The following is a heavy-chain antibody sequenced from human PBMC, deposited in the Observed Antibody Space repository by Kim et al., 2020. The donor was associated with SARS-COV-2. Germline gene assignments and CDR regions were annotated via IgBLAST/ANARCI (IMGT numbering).Heavy chain of an antibody. D-gene: IGHD1-26*01. CDR3: ASVGLEDS. V-gene: IGHV4-34*01. Sequence: SETPSLTCAVYGGSFSGYYWSWIRQPPGKGLEWIGEINHSGSTNYNPSLKSRVTISVDTSKNQFSLKLSSVTAADTAVYYCASVGLEDSWGQGTLVTVSS. J-gene: IGHJ4*02. CDR1: GGSFSGYY. CDR2: INHSGST.